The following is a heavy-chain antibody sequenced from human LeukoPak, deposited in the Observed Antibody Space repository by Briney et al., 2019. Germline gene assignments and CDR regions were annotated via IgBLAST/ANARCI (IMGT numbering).Heavy chain of an antibody. Sequence: QAGGSLRLSCAASGFTLSSYWMHWVRQAPGKGLVWVSRINSDGSSTSYADSVKGRFTISRDNAKNTLYLQMNSLRAEDTAVYYCARDHDYGDFDYWGQGTLVTVSS. J-gene: IGHJ4*02. CDR1: GFTLSSYW. CDR3: ARDHDYGDFDY. CDR2: INSDGSST. V-gene: IGHV3-74*01. D-gene: IGHD4-17*01.